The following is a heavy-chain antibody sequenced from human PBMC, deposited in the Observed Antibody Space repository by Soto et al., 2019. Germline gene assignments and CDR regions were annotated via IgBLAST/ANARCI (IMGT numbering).Heavy chain of an antibody. CDR3: ARDEGDYVWGDRLLYGMDV. J-gene: IGHJ6*02. D-gene: IGHD3-16*01. CDR2: INHSGST. CDR1: GGSFSGYY. V-gene: IGHV4-34*01. Sequence: SETLSLTCAVYGGSFSGYYWSWIRQPPGKGLEWIGEINHSGSTNYNPSLKSRVTISVDTSKNQFSLKLSSVTAADTAVYYCARDEGDYVWGDRLLYGMDVWGQGTTVTVS.